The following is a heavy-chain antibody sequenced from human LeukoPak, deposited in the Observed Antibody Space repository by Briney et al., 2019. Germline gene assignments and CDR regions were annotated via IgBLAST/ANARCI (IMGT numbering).Heavy chain of an antibody. CDR3: AGGVRISNIYYFSFDY. Sequence: GGSLRLSCAVSGFTVSDNYMTWVRQAPGKGLEWVSVVYSGGSTYYADSVKGRFTMSRDNSKNTLYLQMNSLRDEDTAVYYCAGGVRISNIYYFSFDYWGQGSLVTVSS. J-gene: IGHJ4*02. V-gene: IGHV3-53*01. CDR2: VYSGGST. D-gene: IGHD3-22*01. CDR1: GFTVSDNY.